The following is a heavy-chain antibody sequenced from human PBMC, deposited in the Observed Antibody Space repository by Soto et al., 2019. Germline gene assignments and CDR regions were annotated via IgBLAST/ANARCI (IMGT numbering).Heavy chain of an antibody. Sequence: QVQLQESGPGLVKPSQTLSLTCTVSGGSISSGGYYWSWIRQHPGKGLEWIGYIYYSGSTYYNPSLKSRVTISVDTSKNQFSLKLSSVTAADTAVYYCARRYYDPDGGENPFDYWGQGTLVTVSS. V-gene: IGHV4-31*03. D-gene: IGHD3-22*01. CDR3: ARRYYDPDGGENPFDY. CDR1: GGSISSGGYY. J-gene: IGHJ4*02. CDR2: IYYSGST.